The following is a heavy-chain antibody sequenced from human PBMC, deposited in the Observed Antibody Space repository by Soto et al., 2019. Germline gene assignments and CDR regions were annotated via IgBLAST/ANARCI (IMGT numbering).Heavy chain of an antibody. D-gene: IGHD6-13*01. J-gene: IGHJ5*02. Sequence: PSETLSLTCTVSGGSISSSSYYWGWIRQPPGKGMEWIGSIYYSGSTYYNPSLKSRVTISVDTSKNQFSLNLSSVTAADTAVYYCARHVRESSSWYRLRGRLDWFDPWGQGTLVTVSS. V-gene: IGHV4-39*01. CDR1: GGSISSSSYY. CDR3: ARHVRESSSWYRLRGRLDWFDP. CDR2: IYYSGST.